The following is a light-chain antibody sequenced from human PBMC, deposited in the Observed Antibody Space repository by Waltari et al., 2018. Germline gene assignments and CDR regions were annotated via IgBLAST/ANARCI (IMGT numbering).Light chain of an antibody. V-gene: IGLV4-69*01. CDR2: LDSDGSH. CDR1: SGHTRYA. CDR3: QSWDTGINV. Sequence: QLVLTQPPSASASLGASVKLTCTLNSGHTRYAIAWHQQQPEKGPRFLMKLDSDGSHTKGDGIPDLFSGSSSGAERYLRLSSLQSEDEADYYCQSWDTGINVFGGETKLTVL. J-gene: IGLJ2*01.